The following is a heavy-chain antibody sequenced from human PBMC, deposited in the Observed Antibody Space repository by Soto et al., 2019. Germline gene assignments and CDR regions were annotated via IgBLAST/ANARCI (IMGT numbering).Heavy chain of an antibody. J-gene: IGHJ4*02. V-gene: IGHV5-10-1*01. CDR1: GYSFTSYW. CDR3: ARHNHYYDSSGYYC. CDR2: IDPSDSYT. Sequence: CKGSGYSFTSYWISWVRQMPGKGLEWMGRIDPSDSYTNYSPSFQGHVTISADKSISTAYLQWSSLKASDTAMYYCARHNHYYDSSGYYCWGQGTLVTAPQ. D-gene: IGHD3-22*01.